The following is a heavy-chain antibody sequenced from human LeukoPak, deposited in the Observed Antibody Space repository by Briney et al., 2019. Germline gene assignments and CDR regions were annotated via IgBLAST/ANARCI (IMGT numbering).Heavy chain of an antibody. Sequence: TLSLTCTVSGGSISSYYWSWIRQPPGKALEWLALIYWDDDKRYSPSLKSRLTITKDTSKNQVVLTITNMDPVDTATYYCTHSSLSATMVTPGYFDYWGQGTLVTVSS. CDR1: GGSISSYYW. CDR2: IYWDDDK. CDR3: THSSLSATMVTPGYFDY. D-gene: IGHD4-23*01. J-gene: IGHJ4*02. V-gene: IGHV2-5*08.